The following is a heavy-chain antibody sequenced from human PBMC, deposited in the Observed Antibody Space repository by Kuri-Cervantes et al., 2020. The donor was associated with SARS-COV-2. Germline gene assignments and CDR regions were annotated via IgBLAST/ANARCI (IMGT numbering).Heavy chain of an antibody. CDR1: GFTFSSYA. J-gene: IGHJ6*02. Sequence: GESLKISCAASGFTFSSYAMSWVRQAPGKRLEWVSAISGSGGSTYYADSVKGRFTISRDNSKNTLYLQMNSLRAEDTAVYYCAKDVGYFGGMDVWGQGTTVTVSS. CDR3: AKDVGYFGGMDV. CDR2: ISGSGGST. V-gene: IGHV3-23*01. D-gene: IGHD3-9*01.